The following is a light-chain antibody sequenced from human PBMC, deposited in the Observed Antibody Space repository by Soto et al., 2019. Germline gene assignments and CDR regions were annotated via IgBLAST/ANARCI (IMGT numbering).Light chain of an antibody. CDR3: QQYGNSPWT. V-gene: IGKV3-20*01. Sequence: EIELTQSPGTLSLSPGERATLSCRASQSVGSSYLAWYQHKPGQAPRLIIYSASSRATGIPDRFSGSGSGTDFTLTISRLEPEDFAVYYCQQYGNSPWTFGQGTKVDIK. CDR1: QSVGSSY. J-gene: IGKJ1*01. CDR2: SAS.